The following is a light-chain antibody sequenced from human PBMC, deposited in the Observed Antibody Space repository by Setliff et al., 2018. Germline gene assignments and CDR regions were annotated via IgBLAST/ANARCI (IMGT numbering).Light chain of an antibody. CDR2: KAS. V-gene: IGKV1-5*03. CDR3: QQYSSHSWT. CDR1: QTLSSW. Sequence: DIQMTQSPSTLSASVGDRVTITCRASQTLSSWLAWYQQKAGKAPKLLINKASALESGVPSRFSGSGSGTEFTLTISSLQPDDFATYYCQQYSSHSWTFGQGTKVDIK. J-gene: IGKJ1*01.